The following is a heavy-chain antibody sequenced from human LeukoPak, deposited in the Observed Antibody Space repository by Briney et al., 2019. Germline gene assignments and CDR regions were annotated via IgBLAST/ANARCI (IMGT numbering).Heavy chain of an antibody. V-gene: IGHV3-23*01. CDR1: GFTFSSYA. CDR3: AKDRLGYCSGGSCYAFDI. Sequence: PGGSLRLSRAASGFTFSSYAMSWDRQAPGKGLEWVSAISGSGGSTYYADSVKGRFTISRDNSKNTLYLQMNSLRAEDTAVYYCAKDRLGYCSGGSCYAFDIWGQGTMVTVSS. CDR2: ISGSGGST. J-gene: IGHJ3*02. D-gene: IGHD2-15*01.